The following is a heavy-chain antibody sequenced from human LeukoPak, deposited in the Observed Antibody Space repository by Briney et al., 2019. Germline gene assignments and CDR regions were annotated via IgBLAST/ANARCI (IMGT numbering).Heavy chain of an antibody. CDR3: ARGTQWLVGNY. CDR1: GYTFTDFY. J-gene: IGHJ4*02. D-gene: IGHD6-19*01. Sequence: ASVKVSCKASGYTFTDFYIRWVRQSPGQGLEWMGRINPNSGGTNYAQKFQGRVTMTRDTSISTAYMELSRLTSDDSALCYCARGTQWLVGNYWGQGTLVTVSS. CDR2: INPNSGGT. V-gene: IGHV1-2*06.